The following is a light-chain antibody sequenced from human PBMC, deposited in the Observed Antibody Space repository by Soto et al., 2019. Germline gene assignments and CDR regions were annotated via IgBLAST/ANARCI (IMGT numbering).Light chain of an antibody. V-gene: IGLV7-46*01. Sequence: QTVVTQEPSLTVSPGGTVTLTCGSSTRGITSGHYPYWIQQKPGQAPRTLIYDTYDKHSWTPVRFSGSLLEGKAALTLSGAQPEDEADYYCFLSQSGDRLFGGGTKLTVL. J-gene: IGLJ3*02. CDR3: FLSQSGDRL. CDR1: TRGITSGHY. CDR2: DTY.